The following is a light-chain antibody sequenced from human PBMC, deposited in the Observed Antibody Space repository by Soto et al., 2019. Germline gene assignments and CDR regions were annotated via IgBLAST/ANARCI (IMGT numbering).Light chain of an antibody. CDR2: EAS. V-gene: IGKV1-16*01. J-gene: IGKJ1*01. CDR3: QQYSTYPRT. CDR1: QGIGRS. Sequence: DIQMTQSPSSLSVSVGDRVTITCRASQGIGRSLGWLQQKPGKAPKSLIYEASTLQVGVPSRFSSSGSWTDFTLTISSLQPEDFATYDCQQYSTYPRTFGQGTTVEIK.